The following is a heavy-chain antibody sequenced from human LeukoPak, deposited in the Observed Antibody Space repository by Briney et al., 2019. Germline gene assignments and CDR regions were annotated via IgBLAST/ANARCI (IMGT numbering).Heavy chain of an antibody. Sequence: SVKVSCKASRGSGSGFAISWVRQAPGQGLEWMGGVLPIFATANYAQRFQGRVTITTDASTRTAFLELSSLRSDDTAVYYCASPKPVAGIMNYYYFMDVWGKGTTVTVSS. CDR2: VLPIFATA. D-gene: IGHD6-19*01. V-gene: IGHV1-69*05. J-gene: IGHJ6*03. CDR3: ASPKPVAGIMNYYYFMDV. CDR1: RGSGSGFA.